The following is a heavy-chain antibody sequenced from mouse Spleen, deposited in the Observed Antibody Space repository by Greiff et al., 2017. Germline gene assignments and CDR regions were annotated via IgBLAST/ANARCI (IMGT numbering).Heavy chain of an antibody. J-gene: IGHJ2*01. CDR3: ARQTGYGYDYFDY. Sequence: EVQRVESGGGLVKLGGSLKLSCAASGFTFSSYAMSWVRQTPEKRLEWVATISSGGGNTYYPDSVKGRFTISRDNAKNTLYLQMSSLKSEDTAMYYCARQTGYGYDYFDYWGQGTTLTVSS. CDR2: ISSGGGNT. D-gene: IGHD1-2*01. V-gene: IGHV5-9-3*01. CDR1: GFTFSSYA.